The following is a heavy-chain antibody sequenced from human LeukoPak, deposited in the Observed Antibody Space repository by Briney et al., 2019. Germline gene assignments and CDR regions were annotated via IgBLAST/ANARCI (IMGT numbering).Heavy chain of an antibody. D-gene: IGHD2-15*01. Sequence: PGGSLRLSCAASGVNFNTFNMNWVRQAPGKGLECISYISTSSGTISYADSVKVRSTISRDNPKNSLYLQMNSLRAEETAVYYCARDRADIVVALDYWGQGTLVTVSS. CDR1: GVNFNTFN. CDR3: ARDRADIVVALDY. V-gene: IGHV3-48*01. J-gene: IGHJ4*02. CDR2: ISTSSGTI.